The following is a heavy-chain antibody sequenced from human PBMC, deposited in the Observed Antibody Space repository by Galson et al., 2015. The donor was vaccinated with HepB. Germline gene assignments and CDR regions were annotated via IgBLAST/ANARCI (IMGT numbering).Heavy chain of an antibody. Sequence: SLRLSCAASGFTFSSYSMNWVRQAPGKGLEWVSYISSSSSTIYYADSVKGRFTISRDNAKNSLYLQMNSLRAEDTAVYYCARHDSSWYDYWGQGTLVTVSS. CDR3: ARHDSSWYDY. V-gene: IGHV3-48*04. D-gene: IGHD6-13*01. CDR2: ISSSSSTI. CDR1: GFTFSSYS. J-gene: IGHJ4*02.